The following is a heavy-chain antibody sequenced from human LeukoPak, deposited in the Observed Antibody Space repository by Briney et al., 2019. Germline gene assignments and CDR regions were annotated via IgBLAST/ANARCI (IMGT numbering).Heavy chain of an antibody. V-gene: IGHV3-30*03. D-gene: IGHD3/OR15-3a*01. J-gene: IGHJ4*02. CDR1: GITFRTYD. CDR2: VSYDGNTK. CDR3: ARVTNLARFLDQ. Sequence: PGGSLRLSCSASGITFRTYDMHWVRQAPGKGLEWLAVVSYDGNTKFYADSVKGRFTISRDNTDNRLFLQMNRLGLDDTAVYYCARVTNLARFLDQWGQGTLVTVSS.